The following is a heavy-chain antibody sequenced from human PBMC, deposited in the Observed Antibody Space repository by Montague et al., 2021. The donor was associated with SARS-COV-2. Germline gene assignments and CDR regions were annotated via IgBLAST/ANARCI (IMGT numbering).Heavy chain of an antibody. V-gene: IGHV2-70*11. CDR2: IDWDDDK. D-gene: IGHD3-9*01. CDR1: GFSLSTSGMC. CDR3: ARRTYDILTGYGYGMDV. J-gene: IGHJ6*02. Sequence: PALVKPTQTLTLTCTFSGFSLSTSGMCVSWIRQPPGKALEWLARIDWDDDKYYSTSLKTSLTISKDTSKNQVVLTMTNMDPVDTATYYCARRTYDILTGYGYGMDVWGQGTTVTVSS.